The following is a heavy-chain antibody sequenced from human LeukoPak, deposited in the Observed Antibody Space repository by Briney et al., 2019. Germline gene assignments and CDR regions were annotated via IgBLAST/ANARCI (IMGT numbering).Heavy chain of an antibody. J-gene: IGHJ4*02. CDR2: ISYDGSNK. CDR3: ARDPAKFWSGHDY. Sequence: PGGSLRLSCAASGFTFSSYGMHWVRQAPGKGLEWVAVISYDGSNKFYADSVKGRLTISGDNSKNTLYVQMNSLRAEDTAVYYCARDPAKFWSGHDYWGQGTLVTVSS. D-gene: IGHD3-3*01. CDR1: GFTFSSYG. V-gene: IGHV3-30*03.